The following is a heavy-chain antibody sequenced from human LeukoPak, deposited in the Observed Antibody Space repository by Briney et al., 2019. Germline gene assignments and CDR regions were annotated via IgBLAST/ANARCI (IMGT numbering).Heavy chain of an antibody. CDR1: GFTFSSYA. Sequence: GGSLRLSCAASGFTFSSYAMSWDRQAPGKGLEWVSGISNSGGTTYYADCVKGRFTISRDNSKNTLYLQMDSLRAEDTAVYHCAKNLDGVATYFDYWGQGTLVTVSS. J-gene: IGHJ4*02. V-gene: IGHV3-23*01. CDR2: ISNSGGTT. D-gene: IGHD5-12*01. CDR3: AKNLDGVATYFDY.